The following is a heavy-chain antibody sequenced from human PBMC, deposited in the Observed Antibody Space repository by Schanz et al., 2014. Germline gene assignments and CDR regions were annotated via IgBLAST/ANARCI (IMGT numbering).Heavy chain of an antibody. CDR1: GFTFSSYG. CDR2: IKGDSSEK. V-gene: IGHV3-7*03. Sequence: VQLVESGGGVVQPGGSLRLSCAASGFTFSSYGMHWVRQAPGKGLEWVANIKGDSSEKNYVDSVKGRFTISRDNSKNTLDLQMSSLRADDTAVYYCVKEGTVVSGSPRDYWGQGALVTVSS. J-gene: IGHJ4*02. D-gene: IGHD3-10*01. CDR3: VKEGTVVSGSPRDY.